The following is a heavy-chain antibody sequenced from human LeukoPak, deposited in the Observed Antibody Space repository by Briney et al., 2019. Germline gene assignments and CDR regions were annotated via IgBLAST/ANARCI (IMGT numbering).Heavy chain of an antibody. CDR3: VRDGSSWGNFDY. V-gene: IGHV3-48*03. D-gene: IGHD7-27*01. CDR2: ISSSGRTM. J-gene: IGHJ4*02. Sequence: TGGSLRLSCAASGFIFSSYEMSWVRQAPGKGLEWVSYISSSGRTMYYADSVKGRFTISRDNAKNSLYLQMNSLRTEDTAVYYCVRDGSSWGNFDYWGQGTLVSVSS. CDR1: GFIFSSYE.